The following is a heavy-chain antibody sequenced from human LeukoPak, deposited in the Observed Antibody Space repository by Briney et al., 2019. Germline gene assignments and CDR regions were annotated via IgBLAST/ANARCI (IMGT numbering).Heavy chain of an antibody. J-gene: IGHJ3*02. CDR2: FDPEDGET. Sequence: ASVTVSCKVSGYTLTELSMHWVRQAPGKGLEWMGGFDPEDGETIYAQKFQGRVTMTEDTSTDTACMELSSLRSEDTAVYYCATDQYPAMGRSAFDIWGQGTMVTVSS. CDR1: GYTLTELS. V-gene: IGHV1-24*01. CDR3: ATDQYPAMGRSAFDI. D-gene: IGHD2-2*01.